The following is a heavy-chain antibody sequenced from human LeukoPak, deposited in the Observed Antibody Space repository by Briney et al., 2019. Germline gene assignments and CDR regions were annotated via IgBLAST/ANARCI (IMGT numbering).Heavy chain of an antibody. J-gene: IGHJ6*03. CDR3: ARTSGGYSYGPEGYFYYYYTDV. V-gene: IGHV3-11*04. Sequence: GGSLRLSCAASGFTFSDYYMSWIRQAPGKGLEWVSYMSSSGSTIYYADSVKGRFTISRDNAKNLLYLQMNSLRVEDTAVYYCARTSGGYSYGPEGYFYYYYTDVWGKGTTVTVSS. CDR1: GFTFSDYY. CDR2: MSSSGSTI. D-gene: IGHD5-18*01.